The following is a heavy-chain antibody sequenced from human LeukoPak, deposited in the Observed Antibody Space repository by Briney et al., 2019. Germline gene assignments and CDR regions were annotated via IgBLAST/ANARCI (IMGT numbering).Heavy chain of an antibody. CDR1: GYSFTNYW. V-gene: IGHV5-51*01. CDR2: IYPSDSDT. D-gene: IGHD4-11*01. Sequence: GESLKISCKGSGYSFTNYWIGWVRQMPGKGLEWMGIIYPSDSDTRYSPSFQGQVTISADKSISTAYLQWSSLKASDTAIYYCARPDDSSHTWFHFDYWGQGTLVTVSS. J-gene: IGHJ4*02. CDR3: ARPDDSSHTWFHFDY.